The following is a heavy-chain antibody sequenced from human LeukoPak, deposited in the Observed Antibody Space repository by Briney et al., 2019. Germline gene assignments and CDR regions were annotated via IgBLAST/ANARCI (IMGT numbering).Heavy chain of an antibody. J-gene: IGHJ4*02. Sequence: SETLSLTCAVYGGSFSGYYWSWIRQPPGKGLEWIGEINHSGSTNYNPSLKSRVTISVDTSKNQFSLKLSSVTAADTAVYCCARGGYYDFWSGYYSTSFDYWGQGTLVTVSS. CDR3: ARGGYYDFWSGYYSTSFDY. CDR1: GGSFSGYY. V-gene: IGHV4-34*01. D-gene: IGHD3-3*01. CDR2: INHSGST.